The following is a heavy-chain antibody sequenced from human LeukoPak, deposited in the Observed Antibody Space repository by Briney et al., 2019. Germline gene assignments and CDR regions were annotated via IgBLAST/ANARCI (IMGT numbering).Heavy chain of an antibody. V-gene: IGHV4-4*02. D-gene: IGHD3-9*01. Sequence: KPGGSLRLSCAASGFTFSSYEMNWVRQPPGQGLEWIGEIHRDGRTRYNPSLKSRVTMSMDYSKNQFSLSVTSVTAADTAIYYCGKTDIYFNPIDYWGPGSLVTVSS. CDR2: IHRDGRT. J-gene: IGHJ4*02. CDR3: GKTDIYFNPIDY. CDR1: GFTFSSYE.